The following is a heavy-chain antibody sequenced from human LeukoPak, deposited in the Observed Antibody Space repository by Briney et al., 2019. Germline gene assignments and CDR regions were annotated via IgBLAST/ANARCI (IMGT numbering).Heavy chain of an antibody. J-gene: IGHJ3*02. CDR2: IYYSGST. V-gene: IGHV4-59*08. Sequence: SETLSLTSTVSGGSISSYYWSWIRQPPGKGLEWIGYIYYSGSTNYNPSLKSRVTISVDTSKNQFSLKLSSVTAADTAVYYCARLANSEYQPSDISGQGTMVTVSS. CDR3: ARLANSEYQPSDI. D-gene: IGHD2-2*01. CDR1: GGSISSYY.